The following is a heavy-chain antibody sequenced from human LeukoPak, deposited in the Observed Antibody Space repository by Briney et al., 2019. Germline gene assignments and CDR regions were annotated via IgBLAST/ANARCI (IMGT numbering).Heavy chain of an antibody. J-gene: IGHJ4*02. CDR3: ARANFLYCSSINCLFDY. D-gene: IGHD2-2*01. V-gene: IGHV1-2*02. CDR1: GCTFTDYY. CDR2: INPNSGDT. Sequence: ASVKVSCKASGCTFTDYYMHWVRQAPGQGLEWMTWINPNSGDTYYAQKFQGRVTMTRDTSISTAYMELSWLRSDDTAVYYCARANFLYCSSINCLFDYWGQGTLVTVSS.